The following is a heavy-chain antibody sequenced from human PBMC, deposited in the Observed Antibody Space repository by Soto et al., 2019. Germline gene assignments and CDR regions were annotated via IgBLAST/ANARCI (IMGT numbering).Heavy chain of an antibody. CDR2: ISSSSSTI. CDR1: GFTFSTYA. D-gene: IGHD4-17*01. Sequence: GGSLRLSCAASGFTFSTYAMNWVRQAPGKGLEWASYISSSSSTIYYADSVKGRFTISRDNAKNSLYLQMNSLRDDDTAVYYCARDGYGDYTFDYWGQGTLVTVSS. CDR3: ARDGYGDYTFDY. J-gene: IGHJ4*02. V-gene: IGHV3-48*02.